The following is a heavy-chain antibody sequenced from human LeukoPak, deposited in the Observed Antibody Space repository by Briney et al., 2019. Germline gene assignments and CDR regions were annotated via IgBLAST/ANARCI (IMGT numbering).Heavy chain of an antibody. J-gene: IGHJ4*02. V-gene: IGHV4-39*01. D-gene: IGHD5-12*01. CDR3: ARQAISGYDPPPFDS. CDR1: GGSICSSTYY. Sequence: SETLSLTXTVSGGSICSSTYYWGWIGQPPGKGLQWIGNLYYSGSTYYNPSLKSRVTISVDTSKNQFSLKLSSVTAADTAVYYCARQAISGYDPPPFDSWGQGTLVTVSS. CDR2: LYYSGST.